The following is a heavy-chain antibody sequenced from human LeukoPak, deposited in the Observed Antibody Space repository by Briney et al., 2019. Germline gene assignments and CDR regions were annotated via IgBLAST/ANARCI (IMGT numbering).Heavy chain of an antibody. CDR1: GGTFSSYA. V-gene: IGHV1-69*04. J-gene: IGHJ5*02. CDR3: ARDSLPYYDSSGYMENWFDP. CDR2: IIPILGIA. D-gene: IGHD3-22*01. Sequence: SVEVSCKASGGTFSSYAISWVRQAPGQGLEWMGRIIPILGIANYAQKFQGRVTITADKSTSTAYMELSSLRSEDTAVYYCARDSLPYYDSSGYMENWFDPWGQGTLVTVSS.